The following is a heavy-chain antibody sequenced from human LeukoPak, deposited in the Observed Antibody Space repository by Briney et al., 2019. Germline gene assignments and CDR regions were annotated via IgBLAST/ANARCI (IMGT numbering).Heavy chain of an antibody. D-gene: IGHD6-19*01. CDR2: IYYSRST. V-gene: IGHV4-61*05. J-gene: IGHJ5*02. Sequence: PSETLSLTCTVSGGSISSSSYYWSWIRQPPGKGLEWIGYIYYSRSTNYNPSLKSRVTISVDTSKNQFSLKLSSVTAADTAVYYCARLREGSSGERNWFDPWGQGTLVTVSS. CDR1: GGSISSSSYY. CDR3: ARLREGSSGERNWFDP.